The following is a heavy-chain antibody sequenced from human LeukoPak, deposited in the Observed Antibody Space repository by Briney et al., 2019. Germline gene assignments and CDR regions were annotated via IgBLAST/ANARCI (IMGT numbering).Heavy chain of an antibody. D-gene: IGHD3-10*01. J-gene: IGHJ4*02. Sequence: SGGSLRLSCAASGFTFDDYAMHWVRQAPGKGLEWVSGISWNSGSIGYADSVKGRFTISRDNAKNSLYLQMNSLRAEDTALYYCAKDIGPFRGSGSYYFDYWGQGTLVTVSS. V-gene: IGHV3-9*01. CDR1: GFTFDDYA. CDR3: AKDIGPFRGSGSYYFDY. CDR2: ISWNSGSI.